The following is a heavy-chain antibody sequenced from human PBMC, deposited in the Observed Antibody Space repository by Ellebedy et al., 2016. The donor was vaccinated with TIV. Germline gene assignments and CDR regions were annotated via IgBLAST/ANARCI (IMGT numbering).Heavy chain of an antibody. D-gene: IGHD6-19*01. Sequence: GESLKISXKGSGYSFTSYWIGWVRQMPGKGLEWMGIIYPGDSDTRYSPSFQGQVTISADKSISTAYLQWSSLKASDTAMYYCARRSDSSGWYSAYYFDYWGQGTLVTVSS. CDR3: ARRSDSSGWYSAYYFDY. J-gene: IGHJ4*02. CDR1: GYSFTSYW. V-gene: IGHV5-51*01. CDR2: IYPGDSDT.